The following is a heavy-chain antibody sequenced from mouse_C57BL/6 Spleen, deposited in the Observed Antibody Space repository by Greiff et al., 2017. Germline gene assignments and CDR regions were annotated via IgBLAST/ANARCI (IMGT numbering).Heavy chain of an antibody. CDR2: INPSTGGT. D-gene: IGHD2-2*01. Sequence: VQLKESGPELVKPGASVKISCKASGYSFTGYYMNWVKKSPEKSLEWIGEINPSTGGTTYNQKFKAKATLTVDKSSSTAYMQLKSLTSEDSAGYYCARGEYLLRLRCWYFDVWGTGTTGTVSS. J-gene: IGHJ1*03. CDR1: GYSFTGYY. CDR3: ARGEYLLRLRCWYFDV. V-gene: IGHV1-42*01.